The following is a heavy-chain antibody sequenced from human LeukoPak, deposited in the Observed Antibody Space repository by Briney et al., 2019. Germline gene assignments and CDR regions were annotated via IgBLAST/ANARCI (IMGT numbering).Heavy chain of an antibody. CDR1: GYTFTSYG. CDR3: ARGPPNDYSNYDYYYYMDV. D-gene: IGHD4-11*01. CDR2: ISAYNGNT. J-gene: IGHJ6*03. V-gene: IGHV1-18*01. Sequence: ASVKVSCKASGYTFTSYGISWVRQAPGQGLEWMGWISAYNGNTNYAQKLQGRVTMTTDTSTSTAYMELRSLRSDDTAVYYCARGPPNDYSNYDYYYYMDVWGKGTTVTVSS.